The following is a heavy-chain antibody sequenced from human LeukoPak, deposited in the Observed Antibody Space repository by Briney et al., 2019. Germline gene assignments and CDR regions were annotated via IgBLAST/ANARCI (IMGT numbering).Heavy chain of an antibody. D-gene: IGHD6-25*01. Sequence: ASVKVSCKASGYTFTSYDINWVRQATGQGLEWMGWMNPNSGNTGYAQKFQGRVTITRNTSISTAYMELSSLRSEDTAVYYCATYIAAAGGYYYYMDVWGKGTTVTVSS. CDR1: GYTFTSYD. CDR2: MNPNSGNT. J-gene: IGHJ6*03. CDR3: ATYIAAAGGYYYYMDV. V-gene: IGHV1-8*03.